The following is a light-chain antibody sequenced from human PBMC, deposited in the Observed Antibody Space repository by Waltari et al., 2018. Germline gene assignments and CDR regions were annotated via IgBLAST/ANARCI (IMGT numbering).Light chain of an antibody. CDR3: MQARQTPWT. CDR1: QSLLHSSGNTF. Sequence: DIVMTQSPLSLSVTPGEPASISCRSSQSLLHSSGNTFLDWYLQKPGQSQQLLIYLISNRASVVPDRFSGSGSGTDFTLKISRVEAEDVGVYFCMQARQTPWTFGQGTKVEIK. V-gene: IGKV2-28*01. CDR2: LIS. J-gene: IGKJ1*01.